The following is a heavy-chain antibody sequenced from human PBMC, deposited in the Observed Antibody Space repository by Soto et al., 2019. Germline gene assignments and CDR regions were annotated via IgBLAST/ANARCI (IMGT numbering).Heavy chain of an antibody. Sequence: GGSLRLSCAASGFSFRSYGMEWVRLAPGKGLEWVAATTYDGGIKHYVDSVKGRFTISRDNAKNALYLQMNSLRVEDTATYYCAGALENPYFYYGLNDWGQGTPVTVSS. D-gene: IGHD1-1*01. J-gene: IGHJ6*02. CDR3: AGALENPYFYYGLND. V-gene: IGHV3-30*03. CDR1: GFSFRSYG. CDR2: TTYDGGIK.